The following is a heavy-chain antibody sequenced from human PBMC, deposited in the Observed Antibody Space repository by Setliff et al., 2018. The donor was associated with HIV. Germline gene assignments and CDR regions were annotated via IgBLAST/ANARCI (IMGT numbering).Heavy chain of an antibody. CDR2: IYNSDTT. J-gene: IGHJ5*02. CDR1: GASISSDT. V-gene: IGHV4-59*01. D-gene: IGHD2-2*01. Sequence: PSETLSLTCIVSGASISSDTWSWIRQPPGKGLQWIGFIYNSDTTNYNPSLKSRVTISLDTSKNQFSLNLTSVTAADTAVYYCARGGTSSNWFDPWGQGTLVTVSS. CDR3: ARGGTSSNWFDP.